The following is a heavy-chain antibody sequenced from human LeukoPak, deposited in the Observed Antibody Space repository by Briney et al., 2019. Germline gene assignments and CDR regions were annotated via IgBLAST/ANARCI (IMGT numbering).Heavy chain of an antibody. CDR1: GGSISSYY. V-gene: IGHV4-59*01. D-gene: IGHD6-13*01. CDR2: IYYSGST. CDR3: ARARVLAAAGIWFDP. Sequence: SETLSLTCTVSGGSISSYYWSWIRQPPGKGLEWIGYIYYSGSTNYNPSLKSRVTISVDTSKNQFSLKLSSVTAADTAVYYCARARVLAAAGIWFDPWGQGTLVTVSS. J-gene: IGHJ5*02.